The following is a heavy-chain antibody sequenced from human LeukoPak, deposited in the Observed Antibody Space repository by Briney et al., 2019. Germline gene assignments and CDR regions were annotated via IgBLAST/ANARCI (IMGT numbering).Heavy chain of an antibody. CDR1: GYTFTSYG. V-gene: IGHV1-18*01. CDR3: ARDLIWEQLVHFDY. Sequence: ASVKVSCKASGYTFTSYGINWVRQASGQGLEWMGWINPNSGNTNYAQKLQGRVTMTTDTSTSTAYMELRSLRSDDTAVYYCARDLIWEQLVHFDYWGQGTLVTVSS. CDR2: INPNSGNT. D-gene: IGHD6-13*01. J-gene: IGHJ4*02.